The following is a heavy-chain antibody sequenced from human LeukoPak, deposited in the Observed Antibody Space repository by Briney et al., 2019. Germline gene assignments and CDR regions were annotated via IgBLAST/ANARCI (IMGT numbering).Heavy chain of an antibody. CDR2: IYYSGST. Sequence: PSETLSLTCTVSGGSIGSGTYYWGWIRQPPGKGLEWIGSIYYSGSTYYNPSLKSRVTISVDTSKNQFSLKLSSVTAADTAVYYCARDVYYDSSGYYSGDYWGQGTLVTVSS. D-gene: IGHD3-22*01. CDR1: GGSIGSGTYY. CDR3: ARDVYYDSSGYYSGDY. V-gene: IGHV4-39*07. J-gene: IGHJ4*02.